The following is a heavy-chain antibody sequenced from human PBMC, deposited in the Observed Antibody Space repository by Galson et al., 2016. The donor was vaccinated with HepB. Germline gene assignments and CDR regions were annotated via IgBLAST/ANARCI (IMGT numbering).Heavy chain of an antibody. CDR3: ARVETGRMMYYDFWSGYLDFEY. CDR1: GDTFSSYA. D-gene: IGHD3-3*01. J-gene: IGHJ4*02. V-gene: IGHV1-69*06. Sequence: SVKVSCKASGDTFSSYAISWVRQAPGQGLEWMGGIIPMFGTASYAQKFQGRVTITADKSTSTAYMELNSLRSEDTAVYYCARVETGRMMYYDFWSGYLDFEYWGQGTLVNVSP. CDR2: IIPMFGTA.